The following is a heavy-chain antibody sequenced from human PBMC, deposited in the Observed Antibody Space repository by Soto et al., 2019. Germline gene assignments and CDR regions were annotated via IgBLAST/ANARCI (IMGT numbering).Heavy chain of an antibody. CDR2: IYYSGST. J-gene: IGHJ4*02. CDR1: GGSISSYY. D-gene: IGHD2-15*01. V-gene: IGHV4-59*08. Sequence: QVQLQESGPGLVKPSETLSLTCTVSGGSISSYYWSWIRQPPGKGLEWIGYIYYSGSTNYNPSLKSRVTISVDTSKNQFSLKLSSVTAADTAVYYCARTNCSGGSCYDLFDYWGQGTLVTVSS. CDR3: ARTNCSGGSCYDLFDY.